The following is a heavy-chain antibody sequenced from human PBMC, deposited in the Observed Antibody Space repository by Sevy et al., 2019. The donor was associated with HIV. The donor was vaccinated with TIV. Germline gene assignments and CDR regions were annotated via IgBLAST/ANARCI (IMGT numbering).Heavy chain of an antibody. J-gene: IGHJ4*02. Sequence: SETLSLTCAVSGSSISSIYYWGWIRQPPGKGLEWIGTIYHGGSTYYNPSLKSRVTISVDTSKNQFSPKVTSVTAADTAVYFCARHKAPAGTYFDYWGRGTLVTVSS. CDR2: IYHGGST. V-gene: IGHV4-38-2*01. D-gene: IGHD1-26*01. CDR1: GSSISSIYY. CDR3: ARHKAPAGTYFDY.